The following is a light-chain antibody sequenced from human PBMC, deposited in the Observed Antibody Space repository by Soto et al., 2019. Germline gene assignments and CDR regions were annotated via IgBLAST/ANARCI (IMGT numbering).Light chain of an antibody. V-gene: IGKV3-20*01. CDR3: QHYGSSWT. CDR2: GAS. Sequence: ELVLTHSPGTLYFGPAERAARFCMASQSVSSSYLAWYQQKPGQAPRLLIYGASSRATGIPDRFSGSGSGTDFPLTISRLEPEDFAVYYCQHYGSSWTFGQGTKVDIK. CDR1: QSVSSSY. J-gene: IGKJ1*01.